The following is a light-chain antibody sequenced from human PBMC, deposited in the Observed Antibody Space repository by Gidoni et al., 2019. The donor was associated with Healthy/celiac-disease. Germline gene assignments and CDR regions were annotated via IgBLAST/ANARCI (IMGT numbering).Light chain of an antibody. CDR3: QQYDNLPLT. CDR1: QEISNY. V-gene: IGKV1-33*01. Sequence: IQMTQSPSSLSVSVGDRVTITCQASQEISNYLNWYQQKPGKAPKLLIYDASNLETGVPSRFSGSGSGTDFTFTISSLQPEDIATYYCQQYDNLPLTFGGGTKVEIK. J-gene: IGKJ4*01. CDR2: DAS.